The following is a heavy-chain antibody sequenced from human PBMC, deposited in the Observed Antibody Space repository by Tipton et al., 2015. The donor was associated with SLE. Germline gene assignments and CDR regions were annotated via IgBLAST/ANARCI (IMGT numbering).Heavy chain of an antibody. D-gene: IGHD6-19*01. Sequence: TLSLTCTVSGGSISSSSYYWGWIRQPPGKGLEWIGSIYYSGSTYYNPALKSRVTISVDTSKNQFSLKLSSVTAADTAVYYCARHVWWSGRTVAALYGMGVWGQGTTITVSS. J-gene: IGHJ6*02. CDR3: ARHVWWSGRTVAALYGMGV. CDR1: GGSISSSSYY. CDR2: IYYSGST. V-gene: IGHV4-39*01.